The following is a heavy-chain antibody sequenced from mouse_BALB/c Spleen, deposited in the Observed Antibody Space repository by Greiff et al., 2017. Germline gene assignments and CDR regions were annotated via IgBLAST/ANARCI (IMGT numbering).Heavy chain of an antibody. J-gene: IGHJ4*01. Sequence: EVKLMESGGGLVQPGGSLKLSCAASGFTFSSYGMSWVRQTPDKRLELVATINSNGGSTYYPDSVKGRFTISRDNAKNTLYLQMSSLKSEDTAMYYCARDSDAMDYWGQGTSVTVSS. CDR2: INSNGGST. V-gene: IGHV5-6-3*01. CDR1: GFTFSSYG. CDR3: ARDSDAMDY.